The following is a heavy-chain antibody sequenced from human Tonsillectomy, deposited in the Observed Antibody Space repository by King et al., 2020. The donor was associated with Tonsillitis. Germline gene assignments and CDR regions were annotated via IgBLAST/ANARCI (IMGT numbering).Heavy chain of an antibody. Sequence: VQLVESGAVLKRPGESLKISCKSSGYTFTNSWIGWVRQIPGKGLEWLGIIDADNSATKYNPSLEGQVTLSVDKSINTAYLQWNSLKVSDTAIYYCARQVCDDYGDFGVGWFDPWGHGTLVTVSS. CDR2: IDADNSAT. CDR3: ARQVCDDYGDFGVGWFDP. CDR1: GYTFTNSW. J-gene: IGHJ5*02. D-gene: IGHD4-17*01. V-gene: IGHV5-51*01.